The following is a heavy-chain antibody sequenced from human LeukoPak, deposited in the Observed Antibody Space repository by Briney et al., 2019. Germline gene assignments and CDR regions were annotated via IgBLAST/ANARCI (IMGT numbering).Heavy chain of an antibody. Sequence: GGSLRLSCTASGFTFGDYAMHWVRHAPGKGLVWVSRINSDGSSTNYADSVKGPFTISRDNAKNTLYLQMNSLRAEDTAVYYCATGFFYYYYMDVWGKGTMVTISS. CDR1: GFTFGDYA. D-gene: IGHD3-3*01. CDR2: INSDGSST. CDR3: ATGFFYYYYMDV. V-gene: IGHV3-74*01. J-gene: IGHJ6*03.